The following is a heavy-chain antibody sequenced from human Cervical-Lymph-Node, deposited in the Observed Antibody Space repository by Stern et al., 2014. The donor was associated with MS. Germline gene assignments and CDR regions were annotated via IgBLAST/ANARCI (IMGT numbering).Heavy chain of an antibody. CDR2: IYSNGNT. V-gene: IGHV4-59*01. CDR3: ARDTHSNYDLGY. J-gene: IGHJ4*02. CDR1: GGSINDYY. Sequence: QLQLQESGPGLVKPSETLSLTCTVSGGSINDYYWSWIRQPPGKGLEWIGYIYSNGNTNSNPSLRSRVTISLDASKYQVSLKLSSVTAADTAVYYCARDTHSNYDLGYWGQGTLVTVSS. D-gene: IGHD4-11*01.